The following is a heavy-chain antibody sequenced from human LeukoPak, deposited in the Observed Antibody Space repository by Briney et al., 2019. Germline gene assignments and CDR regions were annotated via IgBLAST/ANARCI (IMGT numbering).Heavy chain of an antibody. J-gene: IGHJ4*02. D-gene: IGHD3-22*01. CDR2: IYHSGST. Sequence: PSETLSLTCTVSGYSISSGYYWGWLRQPPGKGLEWIGSIYHSGSTYYNPSLKSRATISVDTSKNQFSLKLSSVTAADTAVYYCARLGWRYYDSSGYPNYYFDYWGQGTLVTVSS. CDR3: ARLGWRYYDSSGYPNYYFDY. V-gene: IGHV4-38-2*02. CDR1: GYSISSGYY.